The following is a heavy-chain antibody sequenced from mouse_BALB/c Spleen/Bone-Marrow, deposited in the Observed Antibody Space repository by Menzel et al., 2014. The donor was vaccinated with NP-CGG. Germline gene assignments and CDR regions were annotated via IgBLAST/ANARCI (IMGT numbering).Heavy chain of an antibody. V-gene: IGHV3-8*02. Sequence: EVQLQESGPSLIKPSQTLSLTCSVTGDSITSGYWNWIRKFPGSELEYMGYISYTGNTYYNPSLKSRISIARDTSKNQYYLQLHSVTTEDTATYFCARSLGRFDYWGQGATLTVSS. CDR1: GDSITSGY. D-gene: IGHD4-1*01. J-gene: IGHJ2*01. CDR3: ARSLGRFDY. CDR2: ISYTGNT.